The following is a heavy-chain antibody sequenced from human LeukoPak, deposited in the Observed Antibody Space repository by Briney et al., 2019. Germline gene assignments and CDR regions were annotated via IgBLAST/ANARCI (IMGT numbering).Heavy chain of an antibody. Sequence: GGSLRLSCAASGFTFSSYSMNWVRQAPGKGLEWVSSISSSSSYIYYADSVKGRFTISRDNAKNSLYLQMNSLRAEDTAVYYCARDPGDYYDSSGYYLPPLVYWGQGTLVTVSS. CDR1: GFTFSSYS. J-gene: IGHJ4*02. V-gene: IGHV3-21*01. CDR2: ISSSSSYI. CDR3: ARDPGDYYDSSGYYLPPLVY. D-gene: IGHD3-22*01.